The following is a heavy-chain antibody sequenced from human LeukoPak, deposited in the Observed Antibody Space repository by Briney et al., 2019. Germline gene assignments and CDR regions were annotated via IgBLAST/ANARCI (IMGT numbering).Heavy chain of an antibody. V-gene: IGHV4-30-4*08. CDR1: GGSISSGDYY. CDR2: IYYSGST. J-gene: IGHJ4*02. Sequence: SETLSLTCTVSGGSISSGDYYWSWIRQPPGKGLEWIGYIYYSGSTYSNPSLKSRVTISVDTSKNQFSLKLSSVTAADTAVYYCASGTLGYCSGRSCYSGHFDYWGQGTLVTVSS. D-gene: IGHD2-15*01. CDR3: ASGTLGYCSGRSCYSGHFDY.